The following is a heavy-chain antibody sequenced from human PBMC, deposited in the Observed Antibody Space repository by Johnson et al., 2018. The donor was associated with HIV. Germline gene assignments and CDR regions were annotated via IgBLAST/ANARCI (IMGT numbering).Heavy chain of an antibody. V-gene: IGHV3-66*01. D-gene: IGHD5-24*01. CDR1: GFTVSSNY. J-gene: IGHJ3*02. CDR2: IFSGGTT. CDR3: ARACRDGYTCDAFDI. Sequence: VQLVESGGGLVQPGGSLRLSCAASGFTVSSNYMSWVRQAPGKGLDWVSVIFSGGTTYYADSVNGRFTISRDNSKNTLYLQMNSLRAEDTALYYCARACRDGYTCDAFDIWGQGTMFTVSS.